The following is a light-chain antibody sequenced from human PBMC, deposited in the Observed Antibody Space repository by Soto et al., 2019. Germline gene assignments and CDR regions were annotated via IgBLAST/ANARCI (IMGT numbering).Light chain of an antibody. CDR3: QKCDYLPI. J-gene: IGKJ3*01. Sequence: DIQMTQSPSSLSASVGDKVTITCRASQSISSSLNWYQHKPGKAPKLLIYDASILEAGVPSRFSGSGSGTDFTFTISSLQPEDVATYYCQKCDYLPIFGPGTTVDFK. CDR1: QSISSS. CDR2: DAS. V-gene: IGKV1-33*01.